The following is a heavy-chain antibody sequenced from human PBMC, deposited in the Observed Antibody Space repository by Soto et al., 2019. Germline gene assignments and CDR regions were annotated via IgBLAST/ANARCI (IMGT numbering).Heavy chain of an antibody. J-gene: IGHJ5*02. CDR2: MNPNSGNT. Sequence: QVQLVQSGAEVKKPGASVKVSCKASGYTFTSYDINWVRQATGXGLEWMGWMNPNSGNTGYEQKFQGRVTMTRNTSISTAYMEXSSVRXEXSAVYYCARGXXXGCWFDPWGQGTLGTVSS. V-gene: IGHV1-8*01. CDR3: ARGXXXGCWFDP. CDR1: GYTFTSYD. D-gene: IGHD3-22*01.